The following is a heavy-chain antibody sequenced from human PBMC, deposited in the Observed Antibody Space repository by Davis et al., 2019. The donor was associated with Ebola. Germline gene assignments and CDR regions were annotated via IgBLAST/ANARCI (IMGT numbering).Heavy chain of an antibody. CDR2: INHSGST. D-gene: IGHD5-18*01. Sequence: GSLRLSCAVYGGSFSGYYWSWIRQPPGKGLEWIGEINHSGSTNYNPSLKSRVTISVDTSKNQFSLKLSSVTAADTAVYYCARLYTAMVFYGMDVWGQGTTVTVSS. CDR3: ARLYTAMVFYGMDV. V-gene: IGHV4-34*01. CDR1: GGSFSGYY. J-gene: IGHJ6*02.